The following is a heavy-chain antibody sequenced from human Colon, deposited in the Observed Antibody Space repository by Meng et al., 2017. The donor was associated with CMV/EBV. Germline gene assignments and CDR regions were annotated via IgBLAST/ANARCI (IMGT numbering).Heavy chain of an antibody. J-gene: IGHJ4*02. CDR1: GFTFDDFA. CDR3: AKDIAMAGVVNGVEY. D-gene: IGHD3-3*01. V-gene: IGHV3-9*01. CDR2: ISWNGGRE. Sequence: SLKISCAASGFTFDDFAMHWVRQGPGKGLEWVAGISWNGGREGYADSVKDRFTISRDNAKNSVYLHMNSLRVEDTGFYYCAKDIAMAGVVNGVEYWGQGTLVTVSS.